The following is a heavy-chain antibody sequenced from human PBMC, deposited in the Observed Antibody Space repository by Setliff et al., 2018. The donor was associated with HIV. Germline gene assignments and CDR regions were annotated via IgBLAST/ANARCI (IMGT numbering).Heavy chain of an antibody. Sequence: SVKVSCKASGYSFSDYYIHWVRQAPGHGFQWMGGIVPILNTGNYAPKFQGRVTITADESTSTAYMELSSLKSEDTAVYYCARGFEVESSGWFDPWGQGTLVTVSS. V-gene: IGHV1-69*13. J-gene: IGHJ5*02. D-gene: IGHD3-9*01. CDR2: IVPILNTG. CDR3: ARGFEVESSGWFDP. CDR1: GYSFSDYY.